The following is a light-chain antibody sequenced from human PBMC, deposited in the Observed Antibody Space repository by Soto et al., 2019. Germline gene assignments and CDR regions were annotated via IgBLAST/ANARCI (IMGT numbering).Light chain of an antibody. J-gene: IGKJ3*01. V-gene: IGKV1-39*01. CDR2: SSS. CDR3: QQYHSSPFN. Sequence: DIQMTQSPSPLSASVGGSVTITCRASQPISEFLSWYQQKPGKAPRLLIYSSSRVESGVPSRFGAGGSGTEITLTINNLQPEDFASYICQQYHSSPFNFGPGTTVVV. CDR1: QPISEF.